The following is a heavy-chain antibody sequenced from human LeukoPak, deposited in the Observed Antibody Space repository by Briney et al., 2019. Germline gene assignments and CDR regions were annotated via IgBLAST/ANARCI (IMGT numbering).Heavy chain of an antibody. CDR1: GGSISSYF. CDR3: ARGRAGDYVFDY. J-gene: IGHJ4*02. V-gene: IGHV4-59*08. Sequence: SETLSLTCTVSGGSISSYFCSWIRQPPGKGLEWIGHISYSGSTNYNPSLKSRVTISVDTSKNQFSLELSSVTAADTAVYYCARGRAGDYVFDYWGQGTLVTVSS. CDR2: ISYSGST. D-gene: IGHD4-17*01.